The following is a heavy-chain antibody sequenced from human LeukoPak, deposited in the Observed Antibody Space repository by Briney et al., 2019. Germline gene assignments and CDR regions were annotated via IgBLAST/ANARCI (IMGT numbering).Heavy chain of an antibody. D-gene: IGHD4-17*01. CDR1: GYTFTYYY. Sequence: ASVTVSCKASGYTFTYYYMHWVRQAPGQGLEWMGWINPNSGGTNYAQKFQGRVTMTRDTSISTAYMELSRLRSDDTAVYYCARGRRMVTTWMVGYWGQGTLVTVSS. V-gene: IGHV1-2*02. CDR3: ARGRRMVTTWMVGY. J-gene: IGHJ4*02. CDR2: INPNSGGT.